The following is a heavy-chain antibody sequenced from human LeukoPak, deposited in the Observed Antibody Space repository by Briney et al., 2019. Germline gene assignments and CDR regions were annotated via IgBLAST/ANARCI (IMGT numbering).Heavy chain of an antibody. CDR2: IYYSGNT. CDR3: ASGLRYFDLYY. V-gene: IGHV4-34*01. Sequence: SETLSLTCAVYGGSFSGYYWSWIRQPPGKGLEWIGSIYYSGNTYYNASLKSRVTISVDTSKNQFSLKLTSVTAADTAVYYCASGLRYFDLYYWGQGTLVTVSS. D-gene: IGHD3-9*01. J-gene: IGHJ4*02. CDR1: GGSFSGYY.